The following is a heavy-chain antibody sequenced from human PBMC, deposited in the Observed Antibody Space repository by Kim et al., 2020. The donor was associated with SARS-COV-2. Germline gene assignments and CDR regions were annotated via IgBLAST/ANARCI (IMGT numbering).Heavy chain of an antibody. J-gene: IGHJ4*02. CDR3: AKVHYYDSSGYLDY. V-gene: IGHV3-30*02. Sequence: ADPVKGRSNISRDNSKNTRYLQMNSLRDEDTAVYYCAKVHYYDSSGYLDYWGQGTLVTVSS. D-gene: IGHD3-22*01.